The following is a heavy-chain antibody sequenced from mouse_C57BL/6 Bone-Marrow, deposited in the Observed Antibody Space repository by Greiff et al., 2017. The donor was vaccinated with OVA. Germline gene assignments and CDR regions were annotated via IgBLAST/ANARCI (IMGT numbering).Heavy chain of an antibody. CDR1: GYTFTSYW. D-gene: IGHD1-1*01. V-gene: IGHV1-59*01. CDR3: VSLNYYGSSLYWYFEV. J-gene: IGHJ1*03. CDR2: IDPSDSYT. Sequence: QVQLQQPGAELVRPGTSVKLSCKASGYTFTSYWMHWVKQRPGQGLEWIGVIDPSDSYTNYNQKFKGKATLTVDTSSSTAYMQLSSLTSEDAAVYYCVSLNYYGSSLYWYFEVWGTGTTVTVSS.